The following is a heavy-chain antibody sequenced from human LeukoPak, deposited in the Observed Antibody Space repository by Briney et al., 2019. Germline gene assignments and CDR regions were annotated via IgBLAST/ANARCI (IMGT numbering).Heavy chain of an antibody. Sequence: GGSLRLSCAASGFTFSSYAMSWVRQAPGQGLEWVSAISGSGGSTYYADSVKGRFTISRDNSKNTLYLQMNSLRAEDTAVYYCAKDPSSGWYVYYYYGMDVWGQGTTVTVSS. V-gene: IGHV3-23*01. CDR1: GFTFSSYA. J-gene: IGHJ6*02. CDR3: AKDPSSGWYVYYYYGMDV. D-gene: IGHD6-19*01. CDR2: ISGSGGST.